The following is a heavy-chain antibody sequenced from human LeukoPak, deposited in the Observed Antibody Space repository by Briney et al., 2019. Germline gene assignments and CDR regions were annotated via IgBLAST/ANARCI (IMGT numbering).Heavy chain of an antibody. J-gene: IGHJ4*02. Sequence: PSETLSLTCAVSGGSISSSNWWSWVRQPPGKGLEWIGEIYHSGSTNYNPSLKSRVTISVDKSKNQFSLKLSSVTAADTAVYYCARDIVGADPSGYLLDYWGQGTLVTVSS. D-gene: IGHD1-26*01. V-gene: IGHV4-4*02. CDR1: GGSISSSNW. CDR3: ARDIVGADPSGYLLDY. CDR2: IYHSGST.